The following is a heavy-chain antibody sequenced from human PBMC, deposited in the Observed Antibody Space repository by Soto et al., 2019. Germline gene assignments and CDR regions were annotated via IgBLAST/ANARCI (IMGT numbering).Heavy chain of an antibody. CDR3: AREFQYCISTSCYLDAFDI. J-gene: IGHJ3*02. CDR1: GGSISSGDYY. D-gene: IGHD2-2*01. Sequence: QVQLQESGPGLVKPSQTLSLTCTVSGGSISSGDYYWSWIRQPPGKGLEWIGYIYYRGSTYYNPSLKSRVTISVDTSKNQFSLKLSSVTAADTAVYYCAREFQYCISTSCYLDAFDIWGQGTMVTVSS. CDR2: IYYRGST. V-gene: IGHV4-30-4*01.